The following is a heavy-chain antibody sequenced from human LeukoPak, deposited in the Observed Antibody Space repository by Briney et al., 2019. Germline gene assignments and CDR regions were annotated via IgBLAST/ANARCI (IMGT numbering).Heavy chain of an antibody. CDR2: IYYSGST. D-gene: IGHD5-12*01. J-gene: IGHJ4*02. V-gene: IGHV4-59*08. Sequence: PSETLSLTCTVSGGSISSYYWSWIRQPPGKGLEWIGYIYYSGSTNYNPSLKSRVTISVDTSKNQFSLKLSSVTAADTAVYYCASLSEDHIGPFDYWGQGTLVTVSS. CDR1: GGSISSYY. CDR3: ASLSEDHIGPFDY.